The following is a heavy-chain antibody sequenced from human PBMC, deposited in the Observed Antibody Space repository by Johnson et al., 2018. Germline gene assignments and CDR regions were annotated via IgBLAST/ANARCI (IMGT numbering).Heavy chain of an antibody. J-gene: IGHJ6*03. CDR1: GDSIGNHY. Sequence: QVQLQESGPGLVKPSENLSLTCTVSGDSIGNHYWNWIRQTPGKGLEWIGHIYSAGTTNYNPPLKSRVTISMDTSKNQFFLSLMSVSAADTAVYYCASDVWCADFFVPYHMDVGGQGTTVTVSS. V-gene: IGHV4-59*11. D-gene: IGHD2-21*02. CDR2: IYSAGTT. CDR3: ASDVWCADFFVPYHMDV.